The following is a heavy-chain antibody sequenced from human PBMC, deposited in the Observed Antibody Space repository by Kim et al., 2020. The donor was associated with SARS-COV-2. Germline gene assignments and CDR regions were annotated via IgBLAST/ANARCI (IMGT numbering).Heavy chain of an antibody. V-gene: IGHV3-48*02. D-gene: IGHD2-2*02. CDR2: ISSSSSAV. CDR1: GFIFSSYT. J-gene: IGHJ5*02. Sequence: GGSLRLSCAASGFIFSSYTMNWVRQAPGKGLEWVSYISSSSSAVYYADSVQGRFTISRDDAKNSLYLQMNSLRDENTAVYYCARDLFEVLPAGIRRNWFGPWGQGTLVTVSS. CDR3: ARDLFEVLPAGIRRNWFGP.